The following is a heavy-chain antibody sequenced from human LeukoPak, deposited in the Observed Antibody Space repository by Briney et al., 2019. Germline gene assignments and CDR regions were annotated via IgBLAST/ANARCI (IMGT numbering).Heavy chain of an antibody. V-gene: IGHV4-59*11. CDR2: IYYSGST. J-gene: IGHJ6*03. CDR3: AALGIPYYYYMDV. Sequence: PSETLSLTRTVSGGSISSHYWSWIRQPPGEGLEWIGYIYYSGSTKYNPSLKSRVTISVDTSKNQFSLKLSSVTAADTAVYYCAALGIPYYYYMDVWGRGTTVTVSS. D-gene: IGHD7-27*01. CDR1: GGSISSHY.